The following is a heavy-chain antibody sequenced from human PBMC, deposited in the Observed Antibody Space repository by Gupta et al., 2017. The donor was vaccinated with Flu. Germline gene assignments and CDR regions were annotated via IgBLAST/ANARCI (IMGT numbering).Heavy chain of an antibody. CDR1: G. Sequence: GMHWVRQAPGKGLEWVAVIWSDGNHKYYVDSVQGRFTLARDNSKNTLSLQMISLRAEDTAVYYCVRERGPFDAFDIWGQVTMVTVSS. V-gene: IGHV3-33*01. CDR3: VRERGPFDAFDI. J-gene: IGHJ3*02. CDR2: IWSDGNHK. D-gene: IGHD3-10*01.